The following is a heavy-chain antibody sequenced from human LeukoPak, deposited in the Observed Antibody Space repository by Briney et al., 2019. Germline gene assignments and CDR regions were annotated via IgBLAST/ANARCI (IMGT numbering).Heavy chain of an antibody. CDR3: ARDLSPLYSYGYWERKDYYYGMDV. J-gene: IGHJ6*02. D-gene: IGHD5-18*01. CDR1: GFTFRSYA. Sequence: GGSLRLSCAASGFTFRSYAMTWVRQAPGKGLEWVSSISSSSSYIYYADSVKGRFTISRDNAKNSLYLQMNSLRAEDTAVYYCARDLSPLYSYGYWERKDYYYGMDVWGQGTTVTVSS. CDR2: ISSSSSYI. V-gene: IGHV3-21*01.